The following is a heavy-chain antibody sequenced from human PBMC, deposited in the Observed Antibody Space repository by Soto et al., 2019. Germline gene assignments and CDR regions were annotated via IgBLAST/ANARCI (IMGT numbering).Heavy chain of an antibody. CDR2: IYGGDAT. D-gene: IGHD3-22*01. V-gene: IGHV3-53*01. J-gene: IGHJ6*02. CDR1: GFTVSSNY. CDR3: ARGTYYYDSSGYYSNYYGMDV. Sequence: GGSLRLSCAASGFTVSSNYMNWVRQAPGKGLEWVSVIYGGDATYYADSVKGRFTISRDNSKNTLYLQMNSLRAEDTAVYYCARGTYYYDSSGYYSNYYGMDVWGQGTTVTVSS.